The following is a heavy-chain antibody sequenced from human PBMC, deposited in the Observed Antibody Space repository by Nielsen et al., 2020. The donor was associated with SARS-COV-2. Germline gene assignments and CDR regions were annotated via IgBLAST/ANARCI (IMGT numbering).Heavy chain of an antibody. CDR2: IYSGGST. Sequence: GESLKISCAASGFTVSSNYMSWVRQAPGKGLEWVSVIYSGGSTYYADSVKGRFTISRHNSKNTLYLQMNSLRAEDTAVYYCARGSQDLCGGDCNDAFDIWGQGTMVTVSS. CDR3: ARGSQDLCGGDCNDAFDI. CDR1: GFTVSSNY. V-gene: IGHV3-53*04. D-gene: IGHD2-21*02. J-gene: IGHJ3*02.